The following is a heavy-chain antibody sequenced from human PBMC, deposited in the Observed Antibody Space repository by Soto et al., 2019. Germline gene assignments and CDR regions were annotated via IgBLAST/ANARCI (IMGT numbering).Heavy chain of an antibody. D-gene: IGHD3-3*01. CDR3: ARAPTGRYDFWSGSNYYHYGMDV. Sequence: PGGSLRLSCAVSGFTFSDYYMSWIRQAPGKGLEWLSYISGTGSYTNYADSVKGRFTISRDNAKNSLYLQMNSLRAEDTAMYYCARAPTGRYDFWSGSNYYHYGMDVWRQRTTVTVSS. V-gene: IGHV3-11*06. J-gene: IGHJ6*02. CDR2: ISGTGSYT. CDR1: GFTFSDYY.